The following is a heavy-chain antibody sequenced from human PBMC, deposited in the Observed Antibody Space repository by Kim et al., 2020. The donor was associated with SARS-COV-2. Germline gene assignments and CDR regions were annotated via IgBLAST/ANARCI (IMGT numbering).Heavy chain of an antibody. Sequence: SETLSLTCTVSGGSISSGSYYWSWIRQPAGKGLEWIGRIYTSGSTNYNPSLKSRVTISVDTSKNQFSLKLSSVTAADTAVYYCARDYDILTGYYNVRYYYGMDVWGQGTTVTVSS. J-gene: IGHJ6*02. CDR1: GGSISSGSYY. CDR3: ARDYDILTGYYNVRYYYGMDV. V-gene: IGHV4-61*02. CDR2: IYTSGST. D-gene: IGHD3-9*01.